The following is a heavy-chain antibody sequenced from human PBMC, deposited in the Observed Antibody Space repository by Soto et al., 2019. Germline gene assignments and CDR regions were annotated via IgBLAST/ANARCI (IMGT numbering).Heavy chain of an antibody. CDR1: GYTFTKHY. D-gene: IGHD3-22*01. J-gene: IGHJ3*01. Sequence: QVQLAQSGAEVKKPGASVKVSCQASGYTFTKHYMHWVRQAPGQGLEWMGGIKPGNASPRYAQKFLGRVTVSRDASTSTVCMELTRLTSDDTAVYYCARGSSSGAGGTGVIKVWGQGTMVTVSS. CDR3: ARGSSSGAGGTGVIKV. V-gene: IGHV1-46*01. CDR2: IKPGNASP.